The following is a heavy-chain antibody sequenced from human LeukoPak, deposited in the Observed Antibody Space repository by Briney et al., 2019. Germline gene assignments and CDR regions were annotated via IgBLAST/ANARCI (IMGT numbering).Heavy chain of an antibody. J-gene: IGHJ6*04. D-gene: IGHD3-10*01. Sequence: SETLSLTCAAYGGSFSDYYWTWIRQPPGKGLEWIGEMNHSGDTNYKPSLKSRATISVDMSKNQFSLKLNSVTAADTAVYYCATLTPRSMVRGVMSKDGLDVWGNETTVTIAS. CDR3: ATLTPRSMVRGVMSKDGLDV. CDR2: MNHSGDT. V-gene: IGHV4-34*01. CDR1: GGSFSDYY.